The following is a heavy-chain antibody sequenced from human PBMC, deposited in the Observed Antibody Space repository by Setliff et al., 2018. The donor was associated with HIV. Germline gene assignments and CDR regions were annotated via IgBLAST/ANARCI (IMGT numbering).Heavy chain of an antibody. D-gene: IGHD5-12*01. CDR3: ARWGDGYNSYDS. Sequence: PSETLSLTCSVSNDSITYYYWNWIRQPPGKGLEWIGNIFDSENTNYNPSLKSRVTMSVDTSKSQFSLNLSSVTAADTAVYYCARWGDGYNSYDSWGQGTLVTVSS. CDR1: NDSITYYY. CDR2: IFDSENT. V-gene: IGHV4-59*01. J-gene: IGHJ4*02.